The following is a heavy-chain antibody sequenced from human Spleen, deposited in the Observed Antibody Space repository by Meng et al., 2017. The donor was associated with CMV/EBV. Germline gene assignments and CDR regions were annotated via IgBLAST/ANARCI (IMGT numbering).Heavy chain of an antibody. J-gene: IGHJ6*02. CDR1: GFTFSGSA. V-gene: IGHV3-73*01. CDR2: IRNKANNYAT. Sequence: GESLKISCAASGFTFSGSAMHWVRQASGKGLEWVGRIRNKANNYATTYSASVKGRFMISRDDSKNTAYLQMNSLKTEDTAVYYCAKSLVPIVVVPAGIHYYYYGMDVWGQGTTVTVSS. CDR3: AKSLVPIVVVPAGIHYYYYGMDV. D-gene: IGHD2-2*01.